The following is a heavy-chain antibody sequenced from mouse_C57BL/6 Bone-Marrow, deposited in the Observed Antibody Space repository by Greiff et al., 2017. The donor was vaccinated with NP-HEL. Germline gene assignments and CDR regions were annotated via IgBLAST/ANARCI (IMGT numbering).Heavy chain of an antibody. J-gene: IGHJ3*01. CDR3: ARAYSNWGFAY. CDR1: GFTFSSYA. D-gene: IGHD2-5*01. V-gene: IGHV5-4*03. Sequence: EVKLVESGGGLVKPGGSLKLSCAASGFTFSSYAMSWVRQTPEKRLEWVATISDGGSYTYYPDNVKGRFTISRDNAKNNLYLQMSHLKSEDTAMYYCARAYSNWGFAYWGQGTLVTVSA. CDR2: ISDGGSYT.